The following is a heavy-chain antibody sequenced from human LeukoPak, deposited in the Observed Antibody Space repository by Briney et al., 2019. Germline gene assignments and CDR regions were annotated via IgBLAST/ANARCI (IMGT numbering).Heavy chain of an antibody. CDR3: ARDYVWGTFEPDF. D-gene: IGHD3-16*01. CDR2: INQDGSEK. V-gene: IGHV3-7*01. J-gene: IGHJ4*02. CDR1: GFTFSTHW. Sequence: GGSLRLPCAASGFTFSTHWMSWFRQAPGKGLEWVGNINQDGSEKYYVDSLKGRFTISRDNAKNSLYLQMNSLGAEDTALYYCARDYVWGTFEPDFWGQGTLVTVSS.